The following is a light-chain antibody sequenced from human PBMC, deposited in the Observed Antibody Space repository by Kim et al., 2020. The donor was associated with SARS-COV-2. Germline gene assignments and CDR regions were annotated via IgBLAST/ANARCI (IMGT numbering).Light chain of an antibody. J-gene: IGLJ2*01. CDR2: EVT. V-gene: IGLV2-8*01. Sequence: QSITISCTGTSSDVGGYQFVSWYQQHPGKVPRLMIHEVTKRPSGVPDRFSGSKSGNTASLTVSGLRAEDEADYYCCSYAGNNNLVFGGGTQLTV. CDR3: CSYAGNNNLV. CDR1: SSDVGGYQF.